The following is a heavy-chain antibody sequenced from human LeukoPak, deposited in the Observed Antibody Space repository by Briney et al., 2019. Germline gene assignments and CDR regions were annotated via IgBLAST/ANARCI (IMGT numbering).Heavy chain of an antibody. CDR2: IHSSGTT. Sequence: PSETLSLTCTVSGDSISGYYWSWIRQPPGKGLEWIAFIHSSGTTNYNPSLKSRVSISVDTSNNQFSLNVNSVTAADTAVYYCARGGASIKWFDPWGQGTLVTVSS. CDR3: ARGGASIKWFDP. CDR1: GDSISGYY. D-gene: IGHD2-21*01. V-gene: IGHV4-59*01. J-gene: IGHJ5*02.